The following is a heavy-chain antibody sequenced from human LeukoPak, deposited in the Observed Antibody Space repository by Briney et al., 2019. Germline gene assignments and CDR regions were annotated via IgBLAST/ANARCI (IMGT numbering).Heavy chain of an antibody. Sequence: SETLSLTCAVYGGSFSGYYWSWIRQPPGKGLEWIGEINHSGSTNYNPSLKSRVTISVDTSKNQFSLKLSSVTAADTAVYYCARELAAAGSNWFDPWGQGTLVTVSS. V-gene: IGHV4-34*01. CDR3: ARELAAAGSNWFDP. CDR1: GGSFSGYY. D-gene: IGHD6-13*01. J-gene: IGHJ5*02. CDR2: INHSGST.